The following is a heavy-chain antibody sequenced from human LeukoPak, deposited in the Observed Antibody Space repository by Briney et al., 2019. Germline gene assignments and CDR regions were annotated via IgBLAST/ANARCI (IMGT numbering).Heavy chain of an antibody. CDR2: ISGSGGST. CDR3: AKALYDYVWGSYRYAEAYFDY. CDR1: GFTFSDYY. D-gene: IGHD3-16*02. V-gene: IGHV3-23*01. J-gene: IGHJ4*02. Sequence: GGSLRLSCAASGFTFSDYYMSWIRQAPGKGLEWVSAISGSGGSTYYADSVKGRFTISRDNSKNTLYLQMNSLRAEDTAVYYCAKALYDYVWGSYRYAEAYFDYWGQGTLVTVSS.